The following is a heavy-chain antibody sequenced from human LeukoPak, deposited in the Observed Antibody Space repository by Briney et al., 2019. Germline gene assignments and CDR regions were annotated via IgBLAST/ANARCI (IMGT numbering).Heavy chain of an antibody. D-gene: IGHD4/OR15-4a*01. CDR1: GFTFSSYG. CDR3: ARVKVLTGSNDAFDV. CDR2: IRYDGSNK. Sequence: GGALRLSCAASGFTFSSYGMHWVRQAPGKGLEGVAFIRYDGSNKYYADSVKGRFTISRDNSKNTLYLQMNSLRAEDTAVYYCARVKVLTGSNDAFDVWGQGTMVIVSS. V-gene: IGHV3-30*02. J-gene: IGHJ3*01.